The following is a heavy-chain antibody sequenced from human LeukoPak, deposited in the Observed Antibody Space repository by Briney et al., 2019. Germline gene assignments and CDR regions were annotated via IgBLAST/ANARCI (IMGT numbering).Heavy chain of an antibody. CDR1: GGSISSYY. D-gene: IGHD6-13*01. Sequence: SETLSLTCTVSGGSISSYYWSWIRQPPGKGLEWIGYIHYSGSTNYNPSLKSRVTISVDTSKNQFSLKLISVTAADTAVYYCARGSTMGYSSSWYKWGQGALVTVSS. CDR3: ARGSTMGYSSSWYK. V-gene: IGHV4-59*01. CDR2: IHYSGST. J-gene: IGHJ4*02.